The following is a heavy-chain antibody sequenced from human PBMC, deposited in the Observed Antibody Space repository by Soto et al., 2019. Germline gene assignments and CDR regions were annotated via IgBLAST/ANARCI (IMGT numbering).Heavy chain of an antibody. CDR1: GFTFSSYS. CDR2: ISSSSAYI. Sequence: EVQVVESGGGLVKPGGSLRLSCVASGFTFSSYSMNWVRQAPGKGLEWVSSISSSSAYIYYADSVKGRFTISRDNAKNSLYLQMNSLRAEDTAVYYCARGIAAADTWGHWFDPWGQGTLVTVSS. D-gene: IGHD6-13*01. J-gene: IGHJ5*02. V-gene: IGHV3-21*01. CDR3: ARGIAAADTWGHWFDP.